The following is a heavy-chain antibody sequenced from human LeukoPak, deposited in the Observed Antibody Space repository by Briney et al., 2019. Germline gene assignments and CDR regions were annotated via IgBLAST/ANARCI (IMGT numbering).Heavy chain of an antibody. D-gene: IGHD3-3*01. J-gene: IGHJ6*03. V-gene: IGHV4-39*01. CDR2: IYYSGST. CDR3: ARSVIFGVVIIDYYYMDV. CDR1: GGSISSSSYY. Sequence: SETLSLTCTVSGGSISSSSYYWGWIRQPPGKGLEWIGSIYYSGSTYYNPSLKSRVTISVDTSKSQFSLKLSSVTAADTAVYYCARSVIFGVVIIDYYYMDVWGKGTTVTVSS.